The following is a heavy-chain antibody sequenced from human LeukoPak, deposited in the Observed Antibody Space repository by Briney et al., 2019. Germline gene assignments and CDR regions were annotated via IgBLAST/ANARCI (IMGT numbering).Heavy chain of an antibody. CDR1: GFTFSSYD. Sequence: GGPLRLSCAASGFTFSSYDMHWVRQATGKGLEWVSAIGTAGDTYYPGSVKGRFTISRENAKNSLYLQMNSLRAEDTAVYYCARERTGNYFDCWGQGTLVTVSS. D-gene: IGHD7-27*01. CDR2: IGTAGDT. CDR3: ARERTGNYFDC. V-gene: IGHV3-13*01. J-gene: IGHJ4*02.